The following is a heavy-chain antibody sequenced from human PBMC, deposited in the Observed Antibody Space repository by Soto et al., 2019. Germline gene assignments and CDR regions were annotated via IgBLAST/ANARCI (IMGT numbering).Heavy chain of an antibody. J-gene: IGHJ4*02. V-gene: IGHV3-23*01. D-gene: IGHD1-26*01. CDR1: GFTFSSYA. Sequence: PGGSLRLCCAASGFTFSSYAMSWVRQAPGKGLEWVSGIRGNDGSTYYADSVKGRFTISRDNSKNTLYLQMNSLRAEDTAIYYCAKDVGATPYYFAYWGQGTLVTGSS. CDR3: AKDVGATPYYFAY. CDR2: IRGNDGST.